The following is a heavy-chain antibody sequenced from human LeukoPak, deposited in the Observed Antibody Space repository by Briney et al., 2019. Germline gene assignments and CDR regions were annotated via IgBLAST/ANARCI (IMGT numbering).Heavy chain of an antibody. J-gene: IGHJ5*02. CDR3: ARRGMANNWFDP. CDR1: GYTFTGYY. Sequence: WASVNVSCTASGYTFTGYYMHWVRQAPGQGLEWMGWINPNTGGTNYAQRFQGRVTMTRDTSINTAYMELSRLRSDDTAVYYCARRGMANNWFDPWGQGTLVTVSS. CDR2: INPNTGGT. V-gene: IGHV1-2*02. D-gene: IGHD2-8*01.